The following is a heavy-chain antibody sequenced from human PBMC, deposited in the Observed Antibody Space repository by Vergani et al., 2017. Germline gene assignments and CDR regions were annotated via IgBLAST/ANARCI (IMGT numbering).Heavy chain of an antibody. J-gene: IGHJ4*02. CDR3: ARDLVAAAGSDVLDY. CDR2: INPNSGGT. CDR1: GYTFTGYY. D-gene: IGHD6-13*01. V-gene: IGHV1-2*02. Sequence: QVQLVQSGAEVKKPGASVKVSCKASGYTFTGYYMHWVRQAPGQGLEWMGWINPNSGGTNYAQKFQGRVTMTRDTSISTAYMELSRLRSDDTAVYYCARDLVAAAGSDVLDYWGQGTLVTVSS.